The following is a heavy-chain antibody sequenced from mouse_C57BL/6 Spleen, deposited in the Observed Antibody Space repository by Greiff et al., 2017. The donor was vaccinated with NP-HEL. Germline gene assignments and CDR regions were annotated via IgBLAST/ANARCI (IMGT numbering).Heavy chain of an antibody. CDR1: GYTFTDYY. V-gene: IGHV1-26*01. Sequence: EVQLQQSGPELVKPGASVKISCKASGYTFTDYYMNWVKQSHGKSLEWIGDINPNNGGTSYNQKFKGKATLTVDKSSSTAYMELRSLTSEDSAVYYCARRHRSSMDYWGQGTSVTVSS. CDR3: ARRHRSSMDY. D-gene: IGHD1-3*01. CDR2: INPNNGGT. J-gene: IGHJ4*01.